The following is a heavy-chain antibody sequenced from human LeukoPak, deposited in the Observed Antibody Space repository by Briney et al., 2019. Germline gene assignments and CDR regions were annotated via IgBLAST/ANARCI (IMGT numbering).Heavy chain of an antibody. Sequence: GGSLRLSCAASGFTFSSYAMSWVRQAPGKGLEWVSAISGSGGSTYYADSVKGRFTISRDNSKNTLYLQMNSLRAEDTAVYYCAKELAVARSYYYYGMDVWGQGTTVTVSS. CDR1: GFTFSSYA. J-gene: IGHJ6*02. CDR2: ISGSGGST. D-gene: IGHD6-19*01. V-gene: IGHV3-23*01. CDR3: AKELAVARSYYYYGMDV.